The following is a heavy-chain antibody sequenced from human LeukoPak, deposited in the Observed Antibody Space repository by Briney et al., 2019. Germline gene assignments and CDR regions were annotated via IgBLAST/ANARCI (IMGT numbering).Heavy chain of an antibody. CDR1: GYTFTGYY. Sequence: ASVTVSCKASGYTFTGYYMHWVRQAPGQGLEWMGWINPNSGGTNYAQKFQDRVTMTRDTSISTAYMELSRLRSDDTAVYYCARESSGHFDYWGQGTLVTVSS. V-gene: IGHV1-2*02. CDR2: INPNSGGT. J-gene: IGHJ4*02. CDR3: ARESSGHFDY. D-gene: IGHD3-10*01.